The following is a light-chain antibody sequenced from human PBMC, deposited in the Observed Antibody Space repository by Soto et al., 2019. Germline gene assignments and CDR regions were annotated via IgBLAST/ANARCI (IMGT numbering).Light chain of an antibody. Sequence: EIVLTQSPATLSLSPGGRATLSCRASQSVRTNLAWYQHKPGQSPRLLIYGAFTRATGIPARFSGTGSGTEFTLTISSLQSEDFALYYCQQYNDWPLTFGQGTKVDIK. CDR2: GAF. J-gene: IGKJ1*01. CDR1: QSVRTN. CDR3: QQYNDWPLT. V-gene: IGKV3-15*01.